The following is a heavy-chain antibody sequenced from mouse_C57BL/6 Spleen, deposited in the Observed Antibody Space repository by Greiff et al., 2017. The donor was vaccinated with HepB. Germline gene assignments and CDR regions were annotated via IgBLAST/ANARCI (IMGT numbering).Heavy chain of an antibody. J-gene: IGHJ2*01. CDR3: AREDTTVVATGYFDY. Sequence: QVQLKQPGAELVKPGASVKMSCKASGYTFTSYWITWVKQRPGQGLEWIGDIYPGSGSTNYNEKFKSKATLTVDTSSSTAYMQLSSLTSEDSAVYYCAREDTTVVATGYFDYWGQGTTLTDSS. CDR2: IYPGSGST. D-gene: IGHD1-1*01. CDR1: GYTFTSYW. V-gene: IGHV1-55*01.